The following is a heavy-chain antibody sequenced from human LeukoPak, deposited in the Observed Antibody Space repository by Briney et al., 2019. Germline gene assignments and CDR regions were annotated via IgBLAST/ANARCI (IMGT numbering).Heavy chain of an antibody. V-gene: IGHV3-53*01. CDR3: ARATYYYDSSGYYVFYFDN. D-gene: IGHD3-22*01. CDR1: GFTVSSNY. CDR2: IYSGGST. Sequence: TGGSLRLSCAASGFTVSSNYMSWVRQAPGKGLEWVSVIYSGGSTYYADSVKGRFTISRDNSKNTLYLQMNSLRAKDTAVYYCARATYYYDSSGYYVFYFDNWGQGTLVTVSS. J-gene: IGHJ4*02.